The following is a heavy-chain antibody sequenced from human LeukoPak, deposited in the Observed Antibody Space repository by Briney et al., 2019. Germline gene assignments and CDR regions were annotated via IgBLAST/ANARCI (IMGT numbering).Heavy chain of an antibody. V-gene: IGHV1-2*02. CDR2: INPNSGGT. Sequence: ASVKVSCKASGYTFTSYYMHWVRQAPGQGLEWMGWINPNSGGTNYAQKFQGRVTMTRDTSISTAYMELSRLRSDDTAVYYCARDGRDTAMVTSLDYWGQGTLVTVSS. CDR1: GYTFTSYY. CDR3: ARDGRDTAMVTSLDY. J-gene: IGHJ4*02. D-gene: IGHD5-18*01.